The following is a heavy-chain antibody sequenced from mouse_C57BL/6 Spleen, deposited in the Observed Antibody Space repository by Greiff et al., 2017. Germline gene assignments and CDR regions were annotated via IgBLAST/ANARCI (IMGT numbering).Heavy chain of an antibody. J-gene: IGHJ4*01. CDR1: GFRFHTYA. CDR2: ISSKSNNYAT. V-gene: IGHV10-1*01. Sequence: EVMLVESGGGLVQPKGSLKFSCAASGFRFHTYAMNWVRQAPGKGLEWVARISSKSNNYATYYADSVKDRFTISRDDSESMLYLQMNNLKTEDTAMYYCVRQNYGSRMDYWGQGTSVTVSS. D-gene: IGHD1-1*01. CDR3: VRQNYGSRMDY.